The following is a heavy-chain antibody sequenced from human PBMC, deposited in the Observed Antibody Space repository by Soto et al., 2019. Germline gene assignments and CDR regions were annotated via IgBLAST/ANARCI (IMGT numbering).Heavy chain of an antibody. V-gene: IGHV4-31*03. CDR3: ARGYGRSGYSSNWVFDY. J-gene: IGHJ4*02. CDR1: GGSINSGGYY. D-gene: IGHD6-13*01. CDR2: MYYSGST. Sequence: QVQLRESGPGLVKPSQTLSLTCTVSGGSINSGGYYWNWIRQHPGKGLEWIGYMYYSGSTYYNPFLRSRVIISADTSENQFSLKLSSVTAADTAVYFCARGYGRSGYSSNWVFDYWGQGTLVNVSS.